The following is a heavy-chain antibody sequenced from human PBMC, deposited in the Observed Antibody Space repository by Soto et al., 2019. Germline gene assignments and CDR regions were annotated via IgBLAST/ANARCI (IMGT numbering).Heavy chain of an antibody. CDR1: GGSISSGGYY. D-gene: IGHD2-15*01. Sequence: SETLSLTCTVSGGSISSGGYYWSWIRQHPGKGLEWIGYIYYSGSTYYNPSLKSRVTISVDTSKNQFSLKLSSVTAADTAVYYCARRGLYCSGGSCSHFDHWGQGTLVTVSS. J-gene: IGHJ4*02. CDR2: IYYSGST. V-gene: IGHV4-31*03. CDR3: ARRGLYCSGGSCSHFDH.